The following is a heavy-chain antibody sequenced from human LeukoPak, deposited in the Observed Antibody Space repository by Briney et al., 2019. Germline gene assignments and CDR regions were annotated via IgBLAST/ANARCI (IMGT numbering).Heavy chain of an antibody. Sequence: SGGSLRLSCAASGFTFSSYAMSWVRQAPGKGLEWVSAISGSGGSTYYADSVKGRFTISRDNSKNTLYLQMNSLRAEDTAVYYCAKDYCSSTSCYQEGFDPWGQGTLVTVSS. CDR2: ISGSGGST. D-gene: IGHD2-2*01. V-gene: IGHV3-23*01. J-gene: IGHJ5*02. CDR3: AKDYCSSTSCYQEGFDP. CDR1: GFTFSSYA.